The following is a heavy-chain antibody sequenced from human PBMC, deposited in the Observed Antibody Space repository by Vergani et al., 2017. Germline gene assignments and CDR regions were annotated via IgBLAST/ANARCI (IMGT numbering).Heavy chain of an antibody. V-gene: IGHV4-39*01. CDR2: IYYSGST. CDR3: ARHSTVEWLVKLGWIDP. CDR1: GASITSSNYY. Sequence: QLQLQESRPGLVKPSATLSLTCSVSGASITSSNYYWGWIRQPPGKGLEWIASIYYSGSTYYNPSLKRRVTISVDTSKNQFSLKLSSVTAADTAVYFCARHSTVEWLVKLGWIDPGGQGILVTVSS. J-gene: IGHJ5*02. D-gene: IGHD6-19*01.